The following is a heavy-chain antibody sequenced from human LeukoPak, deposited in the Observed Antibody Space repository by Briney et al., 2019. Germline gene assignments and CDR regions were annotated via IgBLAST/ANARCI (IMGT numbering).Heavy chain of an antibody. D-gene: IGHD3-16*01. CDR1: GGSISSGGYC. V-gene: IGHV4-61*08. CDR2: IYYSGST. Sequence: SETLSLTCTASGGSISSGGYCWSWIRQHPGKGLEWIGYIYYSGSTNYNPSLKSRVTISVDTSKNQFSLKLSSVTAADTAVYYCARAGAMITFGGVILPFDPWGQGTLVTVSS. J-gene: IGHJ5*02. CDR3: ARAGAMITFGGVILPFDP.